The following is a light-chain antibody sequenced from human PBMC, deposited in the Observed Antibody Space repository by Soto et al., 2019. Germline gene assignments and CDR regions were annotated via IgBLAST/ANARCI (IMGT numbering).Light chain of an antibody. CDR2: DAS. J-gene: IGKJ5*01. V-gene: IGKV1-12*01. Sequence: DIQVTQSPSSVSASVGDRVTITCRASQDISHYLAWYQQKPGKAPKLLIYDASNRVTGIPARFRGSGSGTDFTLTISSLEPDDFAVYYCQQRSNWQITFGQGTRLEIK. CDR3: QQRSNWQIT. CDR1: QDISHY.